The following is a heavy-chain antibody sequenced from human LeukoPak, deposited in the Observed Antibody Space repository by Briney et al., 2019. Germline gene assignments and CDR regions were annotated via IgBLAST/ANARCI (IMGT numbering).Heavy chain of an antibody. V-gene: IGHV3-20*04. J-gene: IGHJ6*03. CDR3: ARGYYYMDV. CDR2: IKWNDHST. Sequence: GGSLRLFCAVSGFTFDDHGMSWVRHARGKGLECVSCIKWNDHSTRYVDSVTGRFTIARDNVKNSLYLQMNSLRAEDTALYYCARGYYYMDVWGKGTTVTVSS. CDR1: GFTFDDHG.